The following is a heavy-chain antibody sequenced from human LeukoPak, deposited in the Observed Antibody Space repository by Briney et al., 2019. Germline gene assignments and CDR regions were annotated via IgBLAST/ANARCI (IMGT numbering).Heavy chain of an antibody. CDR1: GFTFNTYE. Sequence: PGGSLRLSCAASGFTFNTYEMNWVRQAPGKGLEWVSYINSGGSTIYYADSVKGRFSISRDNAKNSLYLQMNSLRAEDTAVYYCAGCLTSVAGNIWGQRTLVTVSS. J-gene: IGHJ4*02. CDR2: INSGGSTI. D-gene: IGHD6-19*01. CDR3: AGCLTSVAGNI. V-gene: IGHV3-48*03.